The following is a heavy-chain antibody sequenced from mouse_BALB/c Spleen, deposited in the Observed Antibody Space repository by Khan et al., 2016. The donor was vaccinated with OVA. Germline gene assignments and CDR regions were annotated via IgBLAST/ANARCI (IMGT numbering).Heavy chain of an antibody. Sequence: VQLQQSGPEVVKPGASVKISCKASGYTFTDYNVDWVKQRHGKSLEWIGYFFPNSGGSGYNQKFKTKATLTVDISSSTAYMDLRNLTSEDSAVYYCVRSGYGSFACWGQGTLVTVSA. D-gene: IGHD1-2*01. J-gene: IGHJ3*01. V-gene: IGHV1S29*02. CDR1: GYTFTDYN. CDR2: FFPNSGGS. CDR3: VRSGYGSFAC.